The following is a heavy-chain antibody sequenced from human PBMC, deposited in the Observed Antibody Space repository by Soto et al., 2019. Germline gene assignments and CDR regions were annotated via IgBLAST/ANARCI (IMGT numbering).Heavy chain of an antibody. J-gene: IGHJ6*02. D-gene: IGHD6-6*01. CDR3: ARVPLVNHYSSSSPYYYGMDV. Sequence: QVQLVQSGAEVKKPGSSVKVSCKASGGTFSSYAISWVRQAPGQGLEWMGGIIPIFGTANYAQKFQGRVTITANESTGTAYMELSSLRSEDTAVYYCARVPLVNHYSSSSPYYYGMDVWGQGTTVTVSS. CDR1: GGTFSSYA. V-gene: IGHV1-69*12. CDR2: IIPIFGTA.